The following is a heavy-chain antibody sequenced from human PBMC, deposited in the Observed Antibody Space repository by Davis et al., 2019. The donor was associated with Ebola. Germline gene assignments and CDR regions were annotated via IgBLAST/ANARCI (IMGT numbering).Heavy chain of an antibody. CDR2: IGTAGDP. D-gene: IGHD4-11*01. J-gene: IGHJ5*02. CDR3: ARGNGDYSNFEFDP. V-gene: IGHV3-13*05. Sequence: GESLKISCAASGFTFSSYDMHWVRQATGKGLEWVSAIGTAGDPYYPGSVKGRFTISRENAKNSLYLQMNSLRAGDTAVYYCARGNGDYSNFEFDPWGQGTLVTVSS. CDR1: GFTFSSYD.